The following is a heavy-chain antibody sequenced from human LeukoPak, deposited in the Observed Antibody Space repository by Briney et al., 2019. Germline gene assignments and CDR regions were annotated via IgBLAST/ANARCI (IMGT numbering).Heavy chain of an antibody. CDR1: GYTFTSYD. D-gene: IGHD5-18*01. V-gene: IGHV1-8*01. J-gene: IGHJ4*02. CDR3: AIMDTAMVPLDY. CDR2: MNPNSGNT. Sequence: ASVKVSCKASGYTFTSYDINWVRQATGQGLEWMGWMNPNSGNTGYAQKFRGRVTMTRNTSISTAYMELSSLRSEDTAVYYCAIMDTAMVPLDYWGQGTLVTVSS.